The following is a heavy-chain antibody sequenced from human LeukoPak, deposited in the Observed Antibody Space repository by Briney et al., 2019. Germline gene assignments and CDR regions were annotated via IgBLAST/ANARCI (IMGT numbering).Heavy chain of an antibody. D-gene: IGHD3-22*01. CDR1: GYTFTSYD. V-gene: IGHV1-8*01. CDR2: MNPNSGNT. Sequence: ASVKVSCKASGYTFTSYDINWVRQATGQGLEWMGWMNPNSGNTGYAQKFQGRVTMTRNTSISTAYMEPSSLRSEDTAVYYCARVKATYYYDSSGYLNPDYWGQGTLVTVSS. J-gene: IGHJ4*02. CDR3: ARVKATYYYDSSGYLNPDY.